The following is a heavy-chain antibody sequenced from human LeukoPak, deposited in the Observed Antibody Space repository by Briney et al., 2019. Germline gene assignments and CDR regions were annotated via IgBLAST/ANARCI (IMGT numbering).Heavy chain of an antibody. Sequence: PGGSLRLSCAASGFTFDDYAMHWVRQAPGKSLEWVSGISWNSGSIGDADSVKGRFTISRDNAKNSLYLQMNSLRAEDMALYYCAKDIGYYYDSSGYYDYWGQGTLVTVSS. CDR2: ISWNSGSI. J-gene: IGHJ4*02. CDR1: GFTFDDYA. V-gene: IGHV3-9*03. CDR3: AKDIGYYYDSSGYYDY. D-gene: IGHD3-22*01.